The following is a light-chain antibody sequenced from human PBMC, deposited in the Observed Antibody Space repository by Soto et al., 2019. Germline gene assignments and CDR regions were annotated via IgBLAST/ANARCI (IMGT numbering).Light chain of an antibody. CDR2: LEGSGSY. J-gene: IGLJ2*01. CDR1: SGHSSYI. V-gene: IGLV4-60*03. Sequence: QLVLTQSSSASASLGSSVKLTCTLSSGHSSYIIAWHQQQPGKAPRYLMKLEGSGSYNKGSGVPDRFSGSSSGADRYLTISNLQSEDEADYSCETWDSNTRVLGGGTKLTVL. CDR3: ETWDSNTRV.